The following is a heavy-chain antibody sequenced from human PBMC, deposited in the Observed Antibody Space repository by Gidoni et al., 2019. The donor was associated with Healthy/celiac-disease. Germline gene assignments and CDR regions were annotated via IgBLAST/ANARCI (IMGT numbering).Heavy chain of an antibody. J-gene: IGHJ4*02. CDR3: ARVSYDSSGAPVY. CDR1: GFTVSSNY. Sequence: EVQLVESGGGLIQPGGSLRLSCAASGFTVSSNYRSWVRQAPVKGLEWVSVIYSGGSTSYAASVKGRFTISGDNSKNTLYLQMNSLRAEDTSVYYCARVSYDSSGAPVYWGQGTLVTVSS. D-gene: IGHD3-22*01. CDR2: IYSGGST. V-gene: IGHV3-53*01.